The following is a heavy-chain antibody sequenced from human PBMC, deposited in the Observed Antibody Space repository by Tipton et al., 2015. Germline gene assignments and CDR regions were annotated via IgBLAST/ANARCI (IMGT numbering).Heavy chain of an antibody. CDR1: GDSISSGGYY. V-gene: IGHV4-31*03. CDR3: ARLPPPELRYFDWLSHFDY. CDR2: SYYSGST. Sequence: TLSLTCTVSGDSISSGGYYWSWSRQHPGKGLEWLGYSYYSGSTYYNPSLESRLTISVDMSKNQFSLKRSSVTAADTAVYYCARLPPPELRYFDWLSHFDYWGQGTVVTVSS. D-gene: IGHD3-9*01. J-gene: IGHJ4*02.